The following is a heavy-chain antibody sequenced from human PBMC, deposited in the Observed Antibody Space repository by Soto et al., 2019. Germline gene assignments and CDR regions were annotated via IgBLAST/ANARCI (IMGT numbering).Heavy chain of an antibody. Sequence: PSETLSLTCTVSGGSISSYYWSWIRQPPGKGLEWIGYIYYSGSTNYNPSLKSRVTMSIDTSKNQFSLNLSSVTAADTAVYYCVRQAHYYDRLDYWGQGALVTVSS. CDR1: GGSISSYY. J-gene: IGHJ4*02. V-gene: IGHV4-59*08. D-gene: IGHD3-22*01. CDR3: VRQAHYYDRLDY. CDR2: IYYSGST.